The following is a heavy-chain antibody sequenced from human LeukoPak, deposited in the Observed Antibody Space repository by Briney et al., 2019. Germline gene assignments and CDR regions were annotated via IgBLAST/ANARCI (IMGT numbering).Heavy chain of an antibody. CDR2: IYYSGTT. CDR3: ARGVYVAAAQYGY. D-gene: IGHD6-13*01. Sequence: PSETLSLTCTVSGGSIGTYSWNWIRQPPGKGLEWIGYIYYSGTTNYNPSLKSRVTISVDTSKNQFSLELSSVTAADTAVYYCARGVYVAAAQYGYWGQGTLVTVSS. V-gene: IGHV4-59*01. J-gene: IGHJ4*02. CDR1: GGSIGTYS.